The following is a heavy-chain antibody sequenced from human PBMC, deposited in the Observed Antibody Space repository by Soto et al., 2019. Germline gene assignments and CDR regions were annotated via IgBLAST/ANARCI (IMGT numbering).Heavy chain of an antibody. D-gene: IGHD1-1*01. V-gene: IGHV3-23*01. J-gene: IGHJ4*02. Sequence: GGSLRLSCAASGFTFSSYVMSWVRQAPGKGLEWVSGISGSGGSTYYADSVKGRFTISRDNFKNTLFLHMNSLRAEDTAVYYCASPGNPLDYWGEGTLVTVSS. CDR1: GFTFSSYV. CDR3: ASPGNPLDY. CDR2: ISGSGGST.